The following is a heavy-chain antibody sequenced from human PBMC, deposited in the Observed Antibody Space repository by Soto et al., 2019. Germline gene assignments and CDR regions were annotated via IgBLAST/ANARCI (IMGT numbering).Heavy chain of an antibody. J-gene: IGHJ4*02. D-gene: IGHD2-2*01. CDR2: MSYDGSRQ. CDR3: ARGGWYASWSSSDC. CDR1: GFTLSGND. Sequence: QVQLVESGGGVVQPGRSLRLSCAASGFTLSGNDMHWVRQAPGKGPEWVAVMSYDGSRQYYADSVKGRFTISRDTSKSTLYLQMNSLTTEDTAVYYRARGGWYASWSSSDCWGQGTLVTVSS. V-gene: IGHV3-30*03.